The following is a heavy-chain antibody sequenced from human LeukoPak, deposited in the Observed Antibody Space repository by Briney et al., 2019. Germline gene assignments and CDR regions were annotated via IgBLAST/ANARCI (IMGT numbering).Heavy chain of an antibody. CDR2: IYNSAIT. D-gene: IGHD1-7*01. J-gene: IGHJ4*02. CDR3: ARLAGTTSGDY. V-gene: IGHV4-59*01. Sequence: SETLSLTCTVSGGSIKTYHWNWIRQPPGKGLEWIGYIYNSAITNYNPSPKSRVSISIDTSKNQFSLKLNSVTAADTAVYYCARLAGTTSGDYWGQGILVTVSA. CDR1: GGSIKTYH.